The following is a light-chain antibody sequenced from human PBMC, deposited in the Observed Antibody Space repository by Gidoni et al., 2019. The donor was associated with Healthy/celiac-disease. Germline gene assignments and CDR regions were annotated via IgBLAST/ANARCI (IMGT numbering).Light chain of an antibody. J-gene: IGKJ5*01. CDR2: GAA. CDR1: QSVSSN. V-gene: IGKV3-15*01. CDR3: QQYNNWPPIT. Sequence: EIVMTPSPATLSVSPGERATLSCRASQSVSSNLAWYQQKPGQAPRLLIYGAATRDTGIPARVSGSGSGTEVTLTISSLQSEDFAVYYCQQYNNWPPITFGQGTRLEIK.